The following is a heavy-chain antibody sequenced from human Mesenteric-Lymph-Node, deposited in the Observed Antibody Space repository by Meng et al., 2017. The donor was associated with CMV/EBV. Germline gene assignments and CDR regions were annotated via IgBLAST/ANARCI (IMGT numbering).Heavy chain of an antibody. D-gene: IGHD6-6*01. J-gene: IGHJ5*02. V-gene: IGHV3-23*01. CDR2: ISGSGGST. Sequence: GGSLRLSCAASGLTFSSHAMIWVRQAPGKGLEWVSAISGSGGSTYYADSVKGRFTISRDNSKNTLYLQMNSLRAEDTAVYYCAKAKLAENWFDPWGQGTLVTVSS. CDR3: AKAKLAENWFDP. CDR1: GLTFSSHA.